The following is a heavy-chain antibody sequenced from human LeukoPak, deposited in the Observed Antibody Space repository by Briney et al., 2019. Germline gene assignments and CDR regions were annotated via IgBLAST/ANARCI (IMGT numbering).Heavy chain of an antibody. Sequence: PSQTLSLTCTVSAGSISSGDYYWGWIRQPPGKGLEWIGYIYYSGGTYYNPSLKSRVTISVDTSKNQFSPKLSSVTAADTAVYYLARDGSSIYVGAVFDHRPRRTVVTVSS. V-gene: IGHV4-30-4*08. J-gene: IGHJ4*02. D-gene: IGHD1-26*01. CDR3: ARDGSSIYVGAVFDH. CDR1: AGSISSGDYY. CDR2: IYYSGGT.